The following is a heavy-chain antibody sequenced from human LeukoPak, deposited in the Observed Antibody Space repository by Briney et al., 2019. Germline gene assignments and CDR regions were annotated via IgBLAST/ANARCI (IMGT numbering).Heavy chain of an antibody. D-gene: IGHD3-9*01. Sequence: SETLSLTCTVSGCSISSGYYWGWIRQPPGKGLEWIGSIYHSGSTYYNPSLKSRVTISVDTSKNQISLKLSSVTAADTAVYYCARLGLRYFDWLLDYFDYWGQGTLVTVSS. CDR2: IYHSGST. CDR1: GCSISSGYY. V-gene: IGHV4-38-2*02. J-gene: IGHJ4*02. CDR3: ARLGLRYFDWLLDYFDY.